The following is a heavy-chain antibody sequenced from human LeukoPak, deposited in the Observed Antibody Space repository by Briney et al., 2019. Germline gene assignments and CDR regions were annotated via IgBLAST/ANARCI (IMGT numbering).Heavy chain of an antibody. CDR3: ARAQGYYYYMDV. CDR2: IYYSGST. CDR1: GGSISSYC. J-gene: IGHJ6*03. V-gene: IGHV4-59*01. Sequence: PSETLSLTCTVSGGSISSYCWSWIRQPPGKGLEWIGYIYYSGSTNYNPSLKSRVTISVDTSKNQFSLKLSSVTAADTAVYYCARAQGYYYYMDVWGKGTTVTISS.